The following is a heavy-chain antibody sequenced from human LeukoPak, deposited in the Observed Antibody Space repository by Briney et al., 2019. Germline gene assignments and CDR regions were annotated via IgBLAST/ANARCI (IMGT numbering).Heavy chain of an antibody. CDR3: AKAANEWELLAGYFDY. V-gene: IGHV3-30*18. J-gene: IGHJ4*02. CDR2: ISDDGIKK. Sequence: PGGSLRLSCAAAGFTVSSYGTDWVSQAGGEWLEWVAVISDDGIKKYYADSVKGRFTISRDNSKNTLYLQMNSLRAEDTAVYYCAKAANEWELLAGYFDYWGQGTLVTVSS. D-gene: IGHD1-26*01. CDR1: GFTVSSYG.